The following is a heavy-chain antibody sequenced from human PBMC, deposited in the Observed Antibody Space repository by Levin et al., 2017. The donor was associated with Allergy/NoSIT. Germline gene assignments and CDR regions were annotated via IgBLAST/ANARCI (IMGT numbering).Heavy chain of an antibody. D-gene: IGHD5-12*01. J-gene: IGHJ6*03. Sequence: GESLKISCAASGFTFSAYSLNWVRQAPGKGLEWVSCITSSTYKYYADSVKGRFTISRDNAKNSLYLQMNSLRVDDAAVYYCARLLRFYYYYYMDVWGKGTTVTVSS. V-gene: IGHV3-21*01. CDR2: ITSSTYK. CDR1: GFTFSAYS. CDR3: ARLLRFYYYYYMDV.